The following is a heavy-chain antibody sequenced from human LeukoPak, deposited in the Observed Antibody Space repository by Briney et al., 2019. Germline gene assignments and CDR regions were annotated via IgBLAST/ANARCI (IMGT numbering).Heavy chain of an antibody. Sequence: PSETLSLTCGVSGGSIDTSSYYWVWIRQPPGKGLEWIGSFYYTGSTHYNPSLKSRVTVSGDTSKNQFSVRLASMTAADTAVYYCARSKVREDHLDYWGQGTLVTVSS. D-gene: IGHD1-14*01. V-gene: IGHV4-39*01. CDR2: FYYTGST. J-gene: IGHJ4*02. CDR3: ARSKVREDHLDY. CDR1: GGSIDTSSYY.